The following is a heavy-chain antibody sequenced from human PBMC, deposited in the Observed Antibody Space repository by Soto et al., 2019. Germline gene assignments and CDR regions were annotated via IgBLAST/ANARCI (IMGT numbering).Heavy chain of an antibody. D-gene: IGHD2-21*02. CDR3: ARIYCGGDCYTNWYFDL. CDR1: GGSISSYY. J-gene: IGHJ2*01. CDR2: ISYSGST. Sequence: QVQLQESGPGLVKPSETLSLTCTVSGGSISSYYWSWIRQPPGKGLEWIGYISYSGSTNYNPSLNSRVTISVDTSKNQFSLNLSSVTAADTAVYYCARIYCGGDCYTNWYFDLWGRGTLVTVSS. V-gene: IGHV4-59*01.